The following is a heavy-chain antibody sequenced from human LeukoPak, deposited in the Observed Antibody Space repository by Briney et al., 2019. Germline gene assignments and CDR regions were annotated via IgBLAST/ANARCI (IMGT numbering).Heavy chain of an antibody. D-gene: IGHD6-13*01. J-gene: IGHJ5*02. CDR2: IIPIFGTA. CDR3: ATSPARQLVLGWFDP. CDR1: GGTFSSYA. V-gene: IGHV1-69*05. Sequence: SVKVSCKASGGTFSSYAISWVRQAPGQGLEWMGGIIPIFGTANYAQKFQGRVTITTDESTSTAYMELSSLRSEDTAVYYCATSPARQLVLGWFDPWGQGTLVTVSS.